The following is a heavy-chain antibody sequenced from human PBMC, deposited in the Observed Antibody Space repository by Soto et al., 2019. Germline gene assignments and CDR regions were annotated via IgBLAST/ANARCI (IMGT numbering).Heavy chain of an antibody. J-gene: IGHJ5*02. D-gene: IGHD3-10*01. CDR3: ARDPPYYGSGSNWFDP. CDR1: GYTFTSYA. CDR2: INAGNGNT. V-gene: IGHV1-3*01. Sequence: ASVTVSCKASGYTFTSYAMHWVRQAPGQRLEWMGWINAGNGNTKYSQKFQGRVTITRDTSASTAYMELSSLRSEDTAVYYCARDPPYYGSGSNWFDPWGQGTLVTVSS.